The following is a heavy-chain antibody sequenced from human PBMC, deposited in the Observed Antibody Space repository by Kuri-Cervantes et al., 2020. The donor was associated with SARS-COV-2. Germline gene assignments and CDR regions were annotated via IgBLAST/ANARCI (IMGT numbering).Heavy chain of an antibody. CDR3: ARGSVVLFDY. D-gene: IGHD4-23*01. Sequence: LRLSCTVSGGSISSGGYYWSWIRQHPGKGLEWIRYIYYSGSTYYNPSLKSRVTISVDTSKNQFSLKLSSVTAADTAVYYCARGSVVLFDYWGQGTLVTVSS. V-gene: IGHV4-31*03. CDR2: IYYSGST. CDR1: GGSISSGGYY. J-gene: IGHJ4*02.